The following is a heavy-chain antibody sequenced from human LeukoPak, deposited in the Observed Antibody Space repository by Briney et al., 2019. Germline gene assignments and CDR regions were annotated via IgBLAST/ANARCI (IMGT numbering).Heavy chain of an antibody. CDR3: ARVNYDVSTGYQNYFEF. Sequence: ASVKVSCKSSGYTFTDYYIHWVRQAPGQGPEWMGWINAQSGRTSYAQKFQDRVSMITDTSISTAYMELSSLESDDTAVYYCARVNYDVSTGYQNYFEFWGQGTLVTVSS. J-gene: IGHJ4*02. D-gene: IGHD3-9*01. CDR2: INAQSGRT. CDR1: GYTFTDYY. V-gene: IGHV1-2*02.